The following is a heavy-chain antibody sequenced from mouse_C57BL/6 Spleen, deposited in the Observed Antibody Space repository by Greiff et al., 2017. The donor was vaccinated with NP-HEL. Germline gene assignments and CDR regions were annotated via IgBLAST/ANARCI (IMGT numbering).Heavy chain of an antibody. CDR3: AREDDGYYYYAMDY. CDR2: IDPNSGGT. D-gene: IGHD2-3*01. J-gene: IGHJ4*01. V-gene: IGHV1-72*01. Sequence: QVHVKQPGAELVKPGASVKLSCKASGYTFTSYWMHWVKQRPGRGLEWIGRIDPNSGGTKYNEKFKSKATLTVDKPSSTAYMQLSSLTSEDSAVYYCAREDDGYYYYAMDYWGQGTSVTVSS. CDR1: GYTFTSYW.